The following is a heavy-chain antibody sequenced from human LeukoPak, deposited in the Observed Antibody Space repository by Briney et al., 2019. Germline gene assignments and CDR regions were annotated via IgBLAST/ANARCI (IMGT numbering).Heavy chain of an antibody. CDR1: GFTFSSYR. Sequence: GGSLRLSCAASGFTFSSYRMHWVRQAPGKGLVWVSRINSDGSSTSYADSVKRRFTISRDNAKNTLYLQMNSLRAEDTAVYYCARPLGGDSSGSTPGYYYYGMDVWGQGTTVTVSS. CDR2: INSDGSST. CDR3: ARPLGGDSSGSTPGYYYYGMDV. J-gene: IGHJ6*02. V-gene: IGHV3-74*01. D-gene: IGHD6-19*01.